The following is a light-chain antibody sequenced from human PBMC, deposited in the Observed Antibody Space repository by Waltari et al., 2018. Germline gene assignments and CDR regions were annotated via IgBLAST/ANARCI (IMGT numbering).Light chain of an antibody. CDR1: SLRSSY. CDR2: DNN. Sequence: SSELTQDPAVSVAMGQTVRITCQGDSLRSSYASWYHQRPGQAPILVIYDNNNRPSGVPDRFSGSSSHNTGSLTITGAQAEDEASYYCHSRDASGVAGSFGGGTKLTVL. J-gene: IGLJ2*01. CDR3: HSRDASGVAGS. V-gene: IGLV3-19*01.